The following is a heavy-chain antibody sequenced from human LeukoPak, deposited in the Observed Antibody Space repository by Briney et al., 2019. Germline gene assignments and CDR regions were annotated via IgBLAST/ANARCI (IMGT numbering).Heavy chain of an antibody. CDR3: ARLNSWPQQPLDY. J-gene: IGHJ4*02. Sequence: SETLSLTCTVSGGSVSSGGYYWSWIRQHPGKGLEWIGYIYYSGSTYYNPSLKSRVTISVDTSKNQFSLKLSSVTAADTAVYYCARLNSWPQQPLDYWGQGTLVTVSS. CDR2: IYYSGST. CDR1: GGSVSSGGYY. D-gene: IGHD6-13*01. V-gene: IGHV4-31*03.